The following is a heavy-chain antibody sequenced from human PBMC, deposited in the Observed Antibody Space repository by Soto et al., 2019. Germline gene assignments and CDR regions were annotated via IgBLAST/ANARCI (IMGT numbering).Heavy chain of an antibody. CDR2: GLRPDYT. Sequence: SETLSLTCTVSGGSINDYYWSWTRQPPGKGLEWIAYGLRPDYTGYNPSLRNRVTISVDTSKNQFSLKLSSVTAADTAVYYCARATKDRHHYYMDVWGKGTTVTVSS. D-gene: IGHD5-12*01. V-gene: IGHV4-59*01. CDR1: GGSINDYY. CDR3: ARATKDRHHYYMDV. J-gene: IGHJ6*03.